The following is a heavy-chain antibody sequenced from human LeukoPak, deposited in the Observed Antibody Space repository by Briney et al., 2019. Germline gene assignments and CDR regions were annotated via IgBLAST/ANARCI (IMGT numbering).Heavy chain of an antibody. CDR3: AKVSSSSWYWDYYYYMDV. V-gene: IGHV3-23*01. D-gene: IGHD6-13*01. CDR1: GFTFSSYA. J-gene: IGHJ6*03. Sequence: GSLRLSCAASGFTFSSYAMSWVRQAPGKGLEWVSAISGSGGSTYYADSVKGRFTISRDNSKNTLYLQMNSLRAEDTAVYYCAKVSSSSWYWDYYYYMDVWGKGTTVTISS. CDR2: ISGSGGST.